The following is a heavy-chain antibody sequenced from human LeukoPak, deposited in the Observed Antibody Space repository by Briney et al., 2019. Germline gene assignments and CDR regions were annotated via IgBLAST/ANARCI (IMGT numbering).Heavy chain of an antibody. D-gene: IGHD5-24*01. J-gene: IGHJ4*02. CDR2: IYTSGST. CDR3: ARDASVMATGAQCGY. V-gene: IGHV4-61*02. Sequence: PSQTLSLTCTVSGGSISSGSYYWSWIRQPAGKGLEWIGRIYTSGSTNYNPSLKSRVTISVGTSKNQFSLKLSSVTAADTAVYYCARDASVMATGAQCGYWGQGTLVTVSS. CDR1: GGSISSGSYY.